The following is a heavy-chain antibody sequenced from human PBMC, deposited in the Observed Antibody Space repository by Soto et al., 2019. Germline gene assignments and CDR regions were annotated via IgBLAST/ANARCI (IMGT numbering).Heavy chain of an antibody. CDR2: IYYSGST. Sequence: SETLSLTCTVSGGSITSSSDYWGWIRQPPGKGLEWIGSIYYSGSTYYNPSLMSRVTISVDTSKNQFSLKLSSVTAADTAVYYCARQSYDSSGYYFDYWGQGTLVTVSS. V-gene: IGHV4-39*01. CDR1: GGSITSSSDY. CDR3: ARQSYDSSGYYFDY. J-gene: IGHJ4*02. D-gene: IGHD3-22*01.